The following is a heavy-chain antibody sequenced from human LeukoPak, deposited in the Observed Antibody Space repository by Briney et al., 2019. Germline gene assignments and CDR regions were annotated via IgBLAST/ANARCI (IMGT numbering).Heavy chain of an antibody. Sequence: GGSLRLSCAASGFTFRTYSMKWVRQAPGKGLEWVSAISGSGGSTYYADSVKGRFTISRDNSKNTLYLQMNSLRAEDTAVYYCAKDSGDYGDYDWFDPWGQGTLVTVSS. CDR2: ISGSGGST. J-gene: IGHJ5*02. CDR1: GFTFRTYS. V-gene: IGHV3-23*01. D-gene: IGHD4-17*01. CDR3: AKDSGDYGDYDWFDP.